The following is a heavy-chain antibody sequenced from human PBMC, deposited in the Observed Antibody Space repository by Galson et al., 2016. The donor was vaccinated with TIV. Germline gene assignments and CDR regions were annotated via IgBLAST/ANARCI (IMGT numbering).Heavy chain of an antibody. D-gene: IGHD2-2*01. Sequence: SVKVSCKVSGYTLNALSIHWVRQAPGKGLEWMGGLDPEEAETFYAHMFQGRVTMTEDTSTDTAYMELINLRSEDTAVYYCVTADTSKSFYYYYYGMDVWGQGTTVTVFS. V-gene: IGHV1-24*01. J-gene: IGHJ6*02. CDR1: GYTLNALS. CDR2: LDPEEAET. CDR3: VTADTSKSFYYYYYGMDV.